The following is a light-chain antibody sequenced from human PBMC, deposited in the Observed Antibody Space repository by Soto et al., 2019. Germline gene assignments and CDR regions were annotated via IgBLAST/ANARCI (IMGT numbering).Light chain of an antibody. V-gene: IGLV2-8*01. J-gene: IGLJ1*01. Sequence: QSALTQPPSASGSPGQSVAISCTGTSSDVGGYNYVSWYQQHPGKAPKLMIYEVNKRPSGVPDRFSGSKSGNTASLTVSGFQAEDEPDYYCSSYAGSSNVFGTRTQLTVL. CDR1: SSDVGGYNY. CDR2: EVN. CDR3: SSYAGSSNV.